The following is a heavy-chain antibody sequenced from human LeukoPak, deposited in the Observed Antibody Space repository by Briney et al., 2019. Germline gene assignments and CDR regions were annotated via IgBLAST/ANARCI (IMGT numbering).Heavy chain of an antibody. J-gene: IGHJ4*02. CDR2: IIPIFGTA. Sequence: GASVKVSCKASGGTFSSYAISWVRQAPGQGLEWMGGIIPIFGTANYAQKFQGRVTITADESTSTAYMELSSLRSEDTAVYYCARDEDNSYHFDYWGQGTLVTVSS. V-gene: IGHV1-69*13. CDR1: GGTFSSYA. CDR3: ARDEDNSYHFDY. D-gene: IGHD4-23*01.